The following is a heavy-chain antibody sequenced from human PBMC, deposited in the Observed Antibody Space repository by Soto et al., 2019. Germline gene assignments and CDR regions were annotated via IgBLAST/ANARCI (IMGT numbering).Heavy chain of an antibody. V-gene: IGHV3-23*01. CDR2: FRAGGDDGTT. D-gene: IGHD3-10*01. CDR1: GFTFSSYS. CDR3: AKKVNSGSGSQYFDY. J-gene: IGHJ4*02. Sequence: GGSLRLSCVASGFTFSSYSMSWVRQAPGKGLEWVSGFRAGGDDGTTYYADSVKGRFTISRDNSKNTLFLQMNSLRAEDTAIYYCAKKVNSGSGSQYFDYFGQGTLVTVSS.